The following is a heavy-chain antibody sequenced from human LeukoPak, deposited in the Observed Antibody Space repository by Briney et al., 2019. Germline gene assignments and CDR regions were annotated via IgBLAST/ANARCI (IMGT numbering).Heavy chain of an antibody. CDR3: ARGSVRGVIMAY. D-gene: IGHD3-10*01. CDR2: IKQDGSEK. V-gene: IGHV3-7*03. J-gene: IGHJ4*02. Sequence: GGSQRLSCAASGFTFSSYWMSWVRQAPGKGLEWVANIKQDGSEKYYVDPVKGRFTISRDNAKNSLYLQMNSLRAEDTAVYYCARGSVRGVIMAYWGQGTLVTVSS. CDR1: GFTFSSYW.